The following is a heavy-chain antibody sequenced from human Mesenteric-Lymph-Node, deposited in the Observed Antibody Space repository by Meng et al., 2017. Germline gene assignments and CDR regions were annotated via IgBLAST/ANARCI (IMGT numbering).Heavy chain of an antibody. D-gene: IGHD3-3*01. V-gene: IGHV3-33*08. CDR3: ARDRTLSYDFWSGYQYYYYYGMDV. CDR2: IWYDGSNK. CDR1: GFTFSSYE. J-gene: IGHJ6*02. Sequence: GGSLRLSCAASGFTFSSYEMNWVRQAPGKGLEWVAVIWYDGSNKYYADSVKGRFTISRDNSKNTLYLQMNSLRAEDTAVYYCARDRTLSYDFWSGYQYYYYYGMDVWGQGTTVTVSS.